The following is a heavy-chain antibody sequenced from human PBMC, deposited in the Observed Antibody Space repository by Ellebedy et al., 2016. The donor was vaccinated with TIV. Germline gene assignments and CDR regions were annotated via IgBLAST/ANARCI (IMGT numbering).Heavy chain of an antibody. J-gene: IGHJ3*02. D-gene: IGHD5-18*01. CDR1: GGSISNYY. CDR2: ISYNGSS. V-gene: IGHV4-59*08. CDR3: ARGGKLWNTAMVDDAFDI. Sequence: MPSETLSLTCTVSGGSISNYYWSWIRQPPGKGLEWIGYISYNGSSNCTPSLKSRSTISVDTSKNQVSLMLRSVTAADTAVYCCARGGKLWNTAMVDDAFDIWGQGTMVTVSS.